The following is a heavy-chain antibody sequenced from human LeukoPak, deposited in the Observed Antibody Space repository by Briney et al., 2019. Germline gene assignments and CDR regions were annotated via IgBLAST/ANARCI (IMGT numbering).Heavy chain of an antibody. CDR3: ARGGIAAAGTSY. Sequence: GGSLRLSCAASGSTFSGYSMHWVRQAPGKGLVWVSRISGDGGTTSYADSVKGRFTISRDNAKNTLYLQMNSLRADDTAVYFCARGGIAAAGTSYWGQGTLVTVSS. CDR2: ISGDGGTT. CDR1: GSTFSGYS. J-gene: IGHJ4*02. V-gene: IGHV3-74*01. D-gene: IGHD6-13*01.